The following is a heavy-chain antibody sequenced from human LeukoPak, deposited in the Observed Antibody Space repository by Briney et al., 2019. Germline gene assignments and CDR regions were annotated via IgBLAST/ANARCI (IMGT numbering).Heavy chain of an antibody. CDR2: IIPIFGTA. V-gene: IGHV1-69*06. D-gene: IGHD3-10*01. CDR1: GGTFSSYA. CDR3: ARAIRGSKIASRYYFYYMDV. Sequence: ASVKVSCKASGGTFSSYAISWVRQAPGQGLEWMGGIIPIFGTANYAQKFQGRVTTTADKSTSTAYMELSSLRSEDTAVYYCARAIRGSKIASRYYFYYMDVWGKGTTVTVSS. J-gene: IGHJ6*03.